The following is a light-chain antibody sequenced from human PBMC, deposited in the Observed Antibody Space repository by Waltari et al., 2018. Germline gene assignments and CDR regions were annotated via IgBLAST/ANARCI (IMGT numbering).Light chain of an antibody. CDR3: CSYAGNYTLL. V-gene: IGLV2-11*01. Sequence: QSALTQPRSVSGSPGQSVTISCTGTSSDVGAYNSVSWYQQQPGKAPKLMIYDVTKRPSGVPDRFSGSKSGNTASLTISGLQAEHEADYYCCSYAGNYTLLFGGGTKLTVL. J-gene: IGLJ2*01. CDR1: SSDVGAYNS. CDR2: DVT.